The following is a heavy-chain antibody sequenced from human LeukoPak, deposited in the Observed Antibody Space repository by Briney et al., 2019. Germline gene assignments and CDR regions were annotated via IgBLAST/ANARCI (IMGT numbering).Heavy chain of an antibody. J-gene: IGHJ4*02. CDR1: GGTFSSYA. V-gene: IGHV1-69*04. D-gene: IGHD6-13*01. Sequence: SVKVSCKASGGTFSSYAISWVRQAPGQGLEWMGRIIPILGIANYAQKFQGRVTITADKSTSTAYMELSSLRSEDTAVYYCARAIAAAGPFDYWGQGTLVTVSS. CDR2: IIPILGIA. CDR3: ARAIAAAGPFDY.